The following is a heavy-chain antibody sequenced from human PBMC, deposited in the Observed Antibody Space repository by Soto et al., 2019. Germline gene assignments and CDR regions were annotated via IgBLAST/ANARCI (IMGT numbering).Heavy chain of an antibody. D-gene: IGHD2-15*01. CDR2: VNSDGSST. J-gene: IGHJ6*03. V-gene: IGHV3-74*01. Sequence: GGSLRLSCAASGFTFSSYWMHWVRQAPGKGLVWVSRVNSDGSSTSYADSVKGRFTISRDNAKNTLYLQRNSLRAEDTAVYYCANEGSPDGYYYYMDVWGKGTTVTVSS. CDR3: ANEGSPDGYYYYMDV. CDR1: GFTFSSYW.